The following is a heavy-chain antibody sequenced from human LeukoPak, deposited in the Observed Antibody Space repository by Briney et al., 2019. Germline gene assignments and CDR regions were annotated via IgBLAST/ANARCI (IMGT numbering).Heavy chain of an antibody. J-gene: IGHJ4*02. CDR1: GFTFSSYA. Sequence: GRSLRLSCAASGFTFSSYAMHWVRQAPGKGLEWVAVISYDGSNKYYADSVKGRFTISRDNSKNTLYLQVNSLRAEDTAVYYYARDNGYNVGYLDYWGQGTLVAVSS. D-gene: IGHD5-24*01. CDR3: ARDNGYNVGYLDY. CDR2: ISYDGSNK. V-gene: IGHV3-30-3*01.